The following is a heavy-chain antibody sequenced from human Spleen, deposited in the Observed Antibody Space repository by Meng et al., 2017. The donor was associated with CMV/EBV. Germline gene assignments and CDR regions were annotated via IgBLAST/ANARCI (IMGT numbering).Heavy chain of an antibody. CDR3: AKDLAARSVGMDV. CDR2: ISWDGGST. Sequence: GGSLRLSCAASGFTFDDYAMHWVRQAPGKGLEWVSLISWDGGSTYYADSVKGRFTVSRDNSKNSLYLQMNSLRAEDTALYYCAKDLAARSVGMDVWGQGTTVTVSS. V-gene: IGHV3-43D*03. CDR1: GFTFDDYA. J-gene: IGHJ6*02. D-gene: IGHD6-6*01.